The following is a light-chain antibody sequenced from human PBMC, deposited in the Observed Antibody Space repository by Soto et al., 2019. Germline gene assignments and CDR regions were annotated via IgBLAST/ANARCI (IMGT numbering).Light chain of an antibody. Sequence: DIQMTQSPSSLSAYVGDRVTITCRASQSISTYLNWYLQKPGKAPNLLIYTTSILESGVPSRFSGSGSGTEFTLTITSLQPEDFATYYCQQYDMFGPGTKVDIK. CDR2: TTS. J-gene: IGKJ1*01. CDR1: QSISTY. V-gene: IGKV1-39*01. CDR3: QQYDM.